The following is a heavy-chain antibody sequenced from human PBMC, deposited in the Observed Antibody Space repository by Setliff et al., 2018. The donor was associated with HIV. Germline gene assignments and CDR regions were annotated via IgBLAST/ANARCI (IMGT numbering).Heavy chain of an antibody. Sequence: PSETLSLTCSVSGGSISRVGYYWSWIPQHLGKGLEWIGYITYSGSTYYNPSLMSRVSISPDTSKNQFSLKLTSVTAADTAVYYCARVGSVIQVTLFGMDVWGQGTTVTVSS. CDR3: ARVGSVIQVTLFGMDV. V-gene: IGHV4-31*03. D-gene: IGHD5-18*01. CDR2: ITYSGST. CDR1: GGSISRVGYY. J-gene: IGHJ6*02.